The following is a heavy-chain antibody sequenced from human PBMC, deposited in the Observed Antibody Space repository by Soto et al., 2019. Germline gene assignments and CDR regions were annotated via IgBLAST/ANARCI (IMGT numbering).Heavy chain of an antibody. J-gene: IGHJ4*02. D-gene: IGHD1-7*01. CDR1: GFTFSSYG. CDR3: AKDRRAGGNYGFYSDF. CDR2: SSATGSGT. Sequence: EMQLLESGGGLVQPGGSLRSSCAVSGFTFSSYGMTWVRQAPGKGLEWISFSSATGSGTYYADSVKGRFTISRDNSKNTLYLQMTSLRADDTAVYYCAKDRRAGGNYGFYSDFWGQGALVIVSS. V-gene: IGHV3-23*01.